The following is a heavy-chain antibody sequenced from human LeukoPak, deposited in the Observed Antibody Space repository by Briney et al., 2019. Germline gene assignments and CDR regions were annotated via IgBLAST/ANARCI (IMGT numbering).Heavy chain of an antibody. J-gene: IGHJ6*03. V-gene: IGHV6-1*01. CDR2: TYYRSKWYN. D-gene: IGHD6-6*01. CDR1: GDSVSINSAA. CDR3: ARGEEQLVPPYYYYYMDV. Sequence: SQTLSLTCVISGDSVSINSAAWNWIRQSPSRGLEWLGRTYYRSKWYNDYAVSVKSRITINPDTSKNQFSLQLNSVTPEDTAVYYCARGEEQLVPPYYYYYMDVWGKGTTVTVSS.